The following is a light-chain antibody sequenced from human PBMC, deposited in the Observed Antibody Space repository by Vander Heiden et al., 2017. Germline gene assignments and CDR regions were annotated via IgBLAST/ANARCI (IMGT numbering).Light chain of an antibody. Sequence: HSVLTQPPSVSPAPGQKVIISCSRGRPNIGNNYVSWYQQLPGTAPKLLIYDNNKRPSGIPDRFSGSKSGTSATLAITGLQTGDEADYYCGAWDDSLSGIFGSGTKVTVL. CDR2: DNN. CDR3: GAWDDSLSGI. CDR1: RPNIGNNY. J-gene: IGLJ1*01. V-gene: IGLV1-51*01.